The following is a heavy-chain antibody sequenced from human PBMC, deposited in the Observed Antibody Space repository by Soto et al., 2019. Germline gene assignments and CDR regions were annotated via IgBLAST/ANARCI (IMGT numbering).Heavy chain of an antibody. CDR3: ARDIYDFGSGYYTLYTGSAP. CDR1: GFTVSSYG. D-gene: IGHD3-3*01. J-gene: IGHJ5*02. Sequence: PGGSLRLSFAASGFTVSSYGMHWVRKAPGKGLEWVAVIWYDGSNKYYADSVKGRFTISRDNSKNTLYLQMNSLRAEDTAVYYCARDIYDFGSGYYTLYTGSAPWGKGTLVPVSS. V-gene: IGHV3-33*01. CDR2: IWYDGSNK.